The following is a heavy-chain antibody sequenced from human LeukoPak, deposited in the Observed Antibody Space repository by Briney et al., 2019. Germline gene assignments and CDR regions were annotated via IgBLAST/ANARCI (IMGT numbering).Heavy chain of an antibody. CDR1: GGSISSYY. CDR2: IYYSGST. J-gene: IGHJ4*02. D-gene: IGHD6-19*01. CDR3: ARAGWYAYYFDY. V-gene: IGHV4-59*01. Sequence: SETLSLTCTVSGGSISSYYWSWIRQPPGKGLEWIGYIYYSGSTNYNPSLKSRVTISVDTSKNQFSLKLCSVTAADTAVYYCARAGWYAYYFDYWGQGTLVTVSS.